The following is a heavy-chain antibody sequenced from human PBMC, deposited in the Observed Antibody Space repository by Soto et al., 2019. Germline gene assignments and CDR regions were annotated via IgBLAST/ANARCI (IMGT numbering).Heavy chain of an antibody. V-gene: IGHV3-23*01. Sequence: EVQLLDSGGALVQPGGSLRLSCTASGFTFSSSAMSWVRQSPGKGLEWVSAISDGNGDSTYYAGSVKGRFTISRDNTKNALYLQMNDLRAEDPAVYYCAKGGGGDHGYWGQGTLVTVSS. D-gene: IGHD2-21*02. CDR3: AKGGGGDHGY. CDR1: GFTFSSSA. J-gene: IGHJ4*02. CDR2: ISDGNGDST.